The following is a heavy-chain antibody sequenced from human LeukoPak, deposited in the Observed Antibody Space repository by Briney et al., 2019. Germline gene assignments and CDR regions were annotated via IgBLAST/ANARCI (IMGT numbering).Heavy chain of an antibody. V-gene: IGHV3-23*01. CDR2: ISASGGST. CDR1: GFTFSSYA. CDR3: AKDVYDNTYYYDTSGPFDY. J-gene: IGHJ4*02. D-gene: IGHD3-22*01. Sequence: PGGSLRLSCAASGFTFSSYAMSWVRQAPGKGLEWVSAISASGGSTYYADSVKGRFTISRDNSKNTLYLQMNSLRAEDTAIYYCAKDVYDNTYYYDTSGPFDYWGQGTLVTVSS.